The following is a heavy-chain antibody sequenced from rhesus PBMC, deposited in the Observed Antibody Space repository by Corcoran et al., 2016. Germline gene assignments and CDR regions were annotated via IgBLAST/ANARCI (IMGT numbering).Heavy chain of an antibody. CDR2: FGGVISYT. CDR3: ARHRRYYGLDS. CDR1: GFTFSGYE. J-gene: IGHJ6*01. Sequence: EVQLAESGGGLVQPGGSLRLSCAASGFTFSGYEMHWVRQAPGKGLESVSVFGGVISYTHYADSVKGRFTNSRDNAKNSLSLQMNSLRAEDTAVYYCARHRRYYGLDSWGQGVVVTVSS. V-gene: IGHV3-115*02.